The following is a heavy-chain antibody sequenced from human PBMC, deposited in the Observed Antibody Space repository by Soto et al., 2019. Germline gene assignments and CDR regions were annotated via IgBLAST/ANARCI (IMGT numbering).Heavy chain of an antibody. CDR1: GFTFSSYS. D-gene: IGHD3-16*02. J-gene: IGHJ4*02. CDR3: AIDDITFGGGIVSLDY. CDR2: ISSSSSYI. Sequence: PGGSLRLSCAASGFTFSSYSMNWVRQAPGKGLEWVSSISSSSSYIYYADSVKGRFTISRDNAKNSLYLQMNSLRAEDTAVYYCAIDDITFGGGIVSLDYWGQGTLVTVSS. V-gene: IGHV3-21*01.